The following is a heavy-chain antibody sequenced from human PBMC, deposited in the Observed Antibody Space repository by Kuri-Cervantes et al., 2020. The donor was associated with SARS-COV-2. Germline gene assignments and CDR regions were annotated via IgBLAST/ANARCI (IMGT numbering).Heavy chain of an antibody. CDR2: ISGSGGST. CDR1: GSTFSSYA. J-gene: IGHJ4*02. CDR3: ARVLYYDLRVLREEYGFDY. D-gene: IGHD3-3*01. V-gene: IGHV3-23*01. Sequence: GGSLRLSCAAAGSTFSSYAMSWVRQAPGKGLEWVSAISGSGGSTYYADSVKGRCTISRDNAKNTLYLQMNSLRAEDTAVYYFARVLYYDLRVLREEYGFDYWGQGTLVTVSS.